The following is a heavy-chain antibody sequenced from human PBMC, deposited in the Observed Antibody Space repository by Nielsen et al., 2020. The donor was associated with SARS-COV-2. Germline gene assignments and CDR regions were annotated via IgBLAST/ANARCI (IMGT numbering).Heavy chain of an antibody. D-gene: IGHD1-26*01. V-gene: IGHV3-23*01. CDR3: AKISGSQRHYFDF. Sequence: GESLKISCAASGFSFSSYAMTWVRQAPGKGLEWVSSIGTTGDKTFYADSVKGRFTISRDNFKNTLYLQLNSLRAEDTAVFYCAKISGSQRHYFDFWGQGALVTVSS. CDR2: IGTTGDKT. J-gene: IGHJ4*02. CDR1: GFSFSSYA.